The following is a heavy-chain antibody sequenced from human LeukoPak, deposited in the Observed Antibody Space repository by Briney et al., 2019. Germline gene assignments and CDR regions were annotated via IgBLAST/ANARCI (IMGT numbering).Heavy chain of an antibody. J-gene: IGHJ4*02. V-gene: IGHV1-18*01. D-gene: IGHD3-16*02. Sequence: ASVKVSCKASGYTFTSYGISWVRQAPGQGLEWMGWISAYNGNTNYAQKLQGRVTMTTDTSTSTAYMELRSLRSDDTAVYYCARDRSIMITFEGVIVIGYWGQGTLVTVSS. CDR1: GYTFTSYG. CDR3: ARDRSIMITFEGVIVIGY. CDR2: ISAYNGNT.